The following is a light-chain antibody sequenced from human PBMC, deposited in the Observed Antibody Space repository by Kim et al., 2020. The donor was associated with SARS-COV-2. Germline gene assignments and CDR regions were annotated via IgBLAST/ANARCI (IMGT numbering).Light chain of an antibody. CDR3: QAGDSNTGVV. J-gene: IGLJ2*01. CDR1: DLGDKY. CDR2: QDT. V-gene: IGLV3-1*01. Sequence: ELTQPPSVSVSPGQTATITCSGHDLGDKYVSWCQQKPGQSPVLVLYQDTRRPSGIPERFSGSNSGNTATLTISGTQAVDEGDYYCQAGDSNTGVVFGG.